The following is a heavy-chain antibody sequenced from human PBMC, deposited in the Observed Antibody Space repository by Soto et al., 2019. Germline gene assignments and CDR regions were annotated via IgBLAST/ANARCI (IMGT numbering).Heavy chain of an antibody. CDR1: GFTLSSYS. CDR2: ISSSSSFI. CDR3: ARSYDILTGYSGFDY. J-gene: IGHJ4*02. V-gene: IGHV3-21*01. D-gene: IGHD3-9*01. Sequence: GGSLRLSCAASGFTLSSYSMNWVRQAPGKGLEWVSSISSSSSFIYYADSVKGRFTISRDNAKNSLYLQMNSLRAEDTAMFYCARSYDILTGYSGFDYWGQGTLVTXSS.